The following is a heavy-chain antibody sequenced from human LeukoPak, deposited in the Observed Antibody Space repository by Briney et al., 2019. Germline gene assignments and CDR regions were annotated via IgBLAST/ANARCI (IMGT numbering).Heavy chain of an antibody. CDR2: INTNTGNP. D-gene: IGHD1/OR15-1a*01. CDR1: GYTFISYA. V-gene: IGHV7-4-1*02. CDR3: TRHEEGTKTMGYYYYMDV. J-gene: IGHJ6*03. Sequence: GASVKVSCKASGYTFISYAMSWVRQAPGQGLEWMGWINTNTGNPTYAQGFTGRFVFSLDTSVSTAYLQISSLKTEDTAVYYCTRHEEGTKTMGYYYYMDVWGKGTTVTVSS.